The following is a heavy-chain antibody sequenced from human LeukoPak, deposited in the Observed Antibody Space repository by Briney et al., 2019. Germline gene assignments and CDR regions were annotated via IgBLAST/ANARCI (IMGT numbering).Heavy chain of an antibody. CDR2: IDPSDSYT. CDR3: ARRSGRVPHFDY. V-gene: IGHV5-10-1*01. J-gene: IGHJ4*02. Sequence: RIDPSDSYTNYSPSFQGHVTISADKSISTAYLQWSSLKASDTAMYYCARRSGRVPHFDYWGQGTLVTVSS. D-gene: IGHD6-19*01.